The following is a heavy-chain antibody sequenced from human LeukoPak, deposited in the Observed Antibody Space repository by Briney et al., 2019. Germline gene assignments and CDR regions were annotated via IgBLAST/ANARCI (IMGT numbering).Heavy chain of an antibody. J-gene: IGHJ6*02. CDR2: IKQDGSEK. D-gene: IGHD1-26*01. Sequence: GGSLRLSCTGSGFTFSNYWMNWVRQAPGKGLEWVANIKQDGSEKYYMDSVKGRFTISRDNSKNTLYLQMNSLRAEDTAVYYCARDTGFGGIDYGMDVWGQGTTVTVSS. CDR1: GFTFSNYW. CDR3: ARDTGFGGIDYGMDV. V-gene: IGHV3-7*03.